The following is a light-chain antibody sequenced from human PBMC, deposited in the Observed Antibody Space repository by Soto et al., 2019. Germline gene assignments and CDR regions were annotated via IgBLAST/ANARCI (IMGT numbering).Light chain of an antibody. J-gene: IGKJ5*01. V-gene: IGKV3-15*01. Sequence: EIVMTQSPATLSVSPGERATLSCRASQSGSSNLAWYQQKPGQAPRPLIYRASTMATGIPARFSGSGSGTEFTLTISSLQSEDFAVYYCQQYNNWPPITFGQGTRLEIK. CDR1: QSGSSN. CDR3: QQYNNWPPIT. CDR2: RAS.